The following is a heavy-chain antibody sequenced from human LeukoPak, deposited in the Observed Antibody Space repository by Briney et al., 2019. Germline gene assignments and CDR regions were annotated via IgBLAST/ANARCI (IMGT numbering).Heavy chain of an antibody. D-gene: IGHD3-10*01. CDR3: ARSRFGELLASYYMDV. J-gene: IGHJ6*03. CDR1: GFTFSSYS. V-gene: IGHV3-21*01. CDR2: ISSSSSYI. Sequence: GGSLRLSCAASGFTFSSYSMNWVRQAPGKGLEWVSAISSSSSYIYYADSVKGRFTISRDNAKNSLYLQMNSLRAEDTAVYYCARSRFGELLASYYMDVWGKGTTVTVSS.